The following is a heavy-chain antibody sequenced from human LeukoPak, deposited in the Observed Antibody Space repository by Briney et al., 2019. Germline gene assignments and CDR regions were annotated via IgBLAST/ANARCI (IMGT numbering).Heavy chain of an antibody. V-gene: IGHV4-31*03. J-gene: IGHJ5*02. CDR2: IDYSGST. Sequence: PSQTLSLTCTVSGGSISSGGYYWSWVRQHPGKGLEGIGYIDYSGSTYYQPTVKSRVTISVDTSKSQFYLKLSSVTAADTAVYYCVRGGSSRENWFDPWGQGTLVTVSS. CDR1: GGSISSGGYY. CDR3: VRGGSSRENWFDP. D-gene: IGHD3-16*01.